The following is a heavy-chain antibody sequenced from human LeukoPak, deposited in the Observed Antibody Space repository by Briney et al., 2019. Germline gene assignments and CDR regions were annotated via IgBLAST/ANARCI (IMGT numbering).Heavy chain of an antibody. D-gene: IGHD4-17*01. V-gene: IGHV4-59*01. CDR3: ARVSAKTPVTTRGAFDI. CDR1: GVSISSYY. J-gene: IGHJ3*02. Sequence: SETLSLTCTGSGVSISSYYWSWIRQPPGNGLEGIRYIYYSGSTNYNPSLKSRVTISVDTSKNQFSLKMSSVTAADTAVYYCARVSAKTPVTTRGAFDIWGQGTMVTVSS. CDR2: IYYSGST.